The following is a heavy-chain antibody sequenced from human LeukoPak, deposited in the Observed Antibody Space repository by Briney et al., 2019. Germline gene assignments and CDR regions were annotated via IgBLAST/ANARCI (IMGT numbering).Heavy chain of an antibody. Sequence: PGGSLRLSCEASGFTFSAYAMSWVRQVPGKGLEWVANIKQDGSEKYYVDSAKGRFTISRDNAKNSLYLQMNSLRAEDTAVYYCATDLGSSRPNFWGQGILVTVSS. CDR2: IKQDGSEK. D-gene: IGHD6-13*01. CDR3: ATDLGSSRPNF. CDR1: GFTFSAYA. J-gene: IGHJ4*02. V-gene: IGHV3-7*01.